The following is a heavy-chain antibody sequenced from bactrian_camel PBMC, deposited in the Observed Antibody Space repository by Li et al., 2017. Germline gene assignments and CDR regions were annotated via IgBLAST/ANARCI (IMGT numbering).Heavy chain of an antibody. D-gene: IGHD3*01. J-gene: IGHJ4*01. Sequence: HVQLVESGGGSVQAGGSLRLSCLASGYTLMPYCMAWFRQAPGEERKGVASIYTGGAYTYYADSVKGRFTISQDKDKNTMYLQMDSLSVEDTAMYVCAAGIYCVSPQGALTQRGFTYWGQGTQVTVS. V-gene: IGHV3S1*01. CDR3: AAGIYCVSPQGALTQRGFTY. CDR2: IYTGGAYT. CDR1: GYTLMPYC.